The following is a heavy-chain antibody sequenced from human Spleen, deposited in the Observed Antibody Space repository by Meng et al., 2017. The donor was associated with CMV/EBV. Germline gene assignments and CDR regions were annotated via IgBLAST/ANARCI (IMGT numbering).Heavy chain of an antibody. Sequence: CKASGYTFTDYYIHWVRQARGQGLEWMGWINPTSGGTTYAQKFQGRVTMTRDTSISTAYMELSRLRSDDTAVYYCARDGTLGGFDYWGQGTLVTVSS. CDR1: GYTFTDYY. J-gene: IGHJ4*02. CDR2: INPTSGGT. D-gene: IGHD1/OR15-1a*01. CDR3: ARDGTLGGFDY. V-gene: IGHV1-2*02.